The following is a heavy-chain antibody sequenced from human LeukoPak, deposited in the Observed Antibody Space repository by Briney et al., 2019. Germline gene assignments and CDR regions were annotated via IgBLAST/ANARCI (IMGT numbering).Heavy chain of an antibody. V-gene: IGHV3-20*04. D-gene: IGHD5-18*01. CDR1: GFTFDDYG. CDR2: INWNGGST. CDR3: ARGGKLEPTAMAS. J-gene: IGHJ5*02. Sequence: GGSLRLSCAASGFTFDDYGMSWVRQAPGKGLEWVSGINWNGGSTGYADSVKGRFTISRDNAKNSLYLQINGLRVEDTAIYYCARGGKLEPTAMASWGQGSPVVVAS.